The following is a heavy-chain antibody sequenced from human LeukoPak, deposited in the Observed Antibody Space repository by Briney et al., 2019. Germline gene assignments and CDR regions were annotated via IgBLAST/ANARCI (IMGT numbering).Heavy chain of an antibody. D-gene: IGHD6-19*01. J-gene: IGHJ6*02. V-gene: IGHV3-30-3*01. CDR3: ASSGWSLPLYYYYGMDV. CDR1: GFTFSSYA. Sequence: PGRSLRLSCAASGFTFSSYAMHWVRQAPGKGLEWVAVIPYDGSNKYYADSVKGRLTISRDNSKNTLYLQMNSLRAEDTAVYYCASSGWSLPLYYYYGMDVWGQGTTVTVSS. CDR2: IPYDGSNK.